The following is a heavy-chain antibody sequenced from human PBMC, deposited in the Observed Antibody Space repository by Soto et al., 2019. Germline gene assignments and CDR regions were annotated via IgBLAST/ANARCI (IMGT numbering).Heavy chain of an antibody. CDR3: ARDLARGTGTTVFDY. V-gene: IGHV3-48*02. J-gene: IGHJ4*02. Sequence: GGSLRLSCAASGFTFSSYSMNWVRQAPGKGLEWVSYISSSSSTIYYADSVKDRFTISRDNAKNSLYLQMNSLRDEDTAVYYCARDLARGTGTTVFDYWGQGTLVTVSS. CDR2: ISSSSSTI. D-gene: IGHD1-7*01. CDR1: GFTFSSYS.